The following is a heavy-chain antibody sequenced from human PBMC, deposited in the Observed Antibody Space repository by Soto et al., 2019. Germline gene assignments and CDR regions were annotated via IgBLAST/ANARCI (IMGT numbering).Heavy chain of an antibody. D-gene: IGHD5-12*01. Sequence: PSETLSLTCTVSGGSISYSYWSWIRQSPGEGLEWIGYIHNNGESNYNPSLKSRVTMSLHTSKNQVSLNLTSVTAADTAVYYFARKPPATAAFDIWGQGTMVTVS. V-gene: IGHV4-59*08. CDR3: ARKPPATAAFDI. CDR2: IHNNGES. J-gene: IGHJ3*02. CDR1: GGSISYSY.